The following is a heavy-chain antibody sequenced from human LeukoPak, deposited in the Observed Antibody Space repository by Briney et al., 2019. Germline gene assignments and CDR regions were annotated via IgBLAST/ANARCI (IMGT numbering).Heavy chain of an antibody. J-gene: IGHJ5*02. D-gene: IGHD3-3*01. CDR2: IWYDGSNK. V-gene: IGHV3-33*01. CDR1: GFTFSSYG. CDR3: ARDLYYDFWSGYYTYNWFDP. Sequence: GGSLRLSCAASGFTFSSYGMHWVRQAPGKGLEWVAVIWYDGSNKYYADSVKGRFTISRDNSKNTLYLQMNSLRAEDTAVYYCARDLYYDFWSGYYTYNWFDPWGQGTLVTVSS.